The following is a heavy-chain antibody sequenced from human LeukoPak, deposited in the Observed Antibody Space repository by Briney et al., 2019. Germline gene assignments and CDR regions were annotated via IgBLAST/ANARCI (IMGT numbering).Heavy chain of an antibody. V-gene: IGHV1-69*06. CDR1: GGTFSSYA. CDR3: ASCIVVVPTAIGSCAFDI. D-gene: IGHD2-2*01. Sequence: SVKVSCKASGGTFSSYAISWVRQAPGQGLEWMGGIIPIFGTANYAQKFQGRVTITADKSTSTAYMELSSLRSEDTAVYYRASCIVVVPTAIGSCAFDIWGQGTMVTVSS. J-gene: IGHJ3*02. CDR2: IIPIFGTA.